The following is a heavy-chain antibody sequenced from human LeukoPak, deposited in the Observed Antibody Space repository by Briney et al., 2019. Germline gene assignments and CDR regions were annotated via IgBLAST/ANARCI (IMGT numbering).Heavy chain of an antibody. CDR2: INTNTGNP. J-gene: IGHJ4*02. CDR1: GYTFTSYA. CDR3: ARGRGASVAGNYYYFDS. V-gene: IGHV7-4-1*02. D-gene: IGHD6-13*01. Sequence: ASVKVSCKASGYTFTSYAMNWVRQAPGQGLEWMGWINTNTGNPTYAQGFTGRFVFSLDTSVSTAYLQISSLKAEDAAVYYCARGRGASVAGNYYYFDSWGQGTLVTVSS.